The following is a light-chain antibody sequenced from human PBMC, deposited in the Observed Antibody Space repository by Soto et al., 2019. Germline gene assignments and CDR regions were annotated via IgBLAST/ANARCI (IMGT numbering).Light chain of an antibody. V-gene: IGKV3-11*01. J-gene: IGKJ1*01. CDR2: QTS. Sequence: EIVLTQSPATLPSFPGDRVTLSCRASQYINTRLAWYQHRPGQAPRILIYQTSIRAAGIPARFSASGTGTDFTLTISDVKPEDFEVYYCHQRQSWPRTFGQGTKVDIK. CDR1: QYINTR. CDR3: HQRQSWPRT.